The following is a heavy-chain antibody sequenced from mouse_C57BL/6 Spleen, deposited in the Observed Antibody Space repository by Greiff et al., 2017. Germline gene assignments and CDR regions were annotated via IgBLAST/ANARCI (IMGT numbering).Heavy chain of an antibody. CDR1: GYTFTEYT. CDR3: ARHEEEGDYGNYLAWFAY. D-gene: IGHD2-1*01. Sequence: VQLQQSGAELVKPGASVKLSCKASGYTFTEYTIHWVKQRSGQGLEWIGWFYPGSGSIKYNEKFKDKATLTADKSSSTVYMELSRLTSEDSAVYFCARHEEEGDYGNYLAWFAYWGQGTLVTVSA. V-gene: IGHV1-62-2*01. CDR2: FYPGSGSI. J-gene: IGHJ3*01.